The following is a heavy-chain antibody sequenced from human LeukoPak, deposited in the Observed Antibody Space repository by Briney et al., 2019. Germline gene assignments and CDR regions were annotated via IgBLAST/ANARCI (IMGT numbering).Heavy chain of an antibody. CDR3: ARPEGSGWFRKI. CDR1: EVSFRNYA. Sequence: PGGSLRLSCADSEVSFRNYAMSWVRQAPGKGLQWVANIKADGSEKYYVDSVEGRFTISRDDTKNSLYLQMNSLRAEDTAVYYCARPEGSGWFRKIGGQGTLVTVSS. CDR2: IKADGSEK. V-gene: IGHV3-7*01. J-gene: IGHJ4*02. D-gene: IGHD6-19*01.